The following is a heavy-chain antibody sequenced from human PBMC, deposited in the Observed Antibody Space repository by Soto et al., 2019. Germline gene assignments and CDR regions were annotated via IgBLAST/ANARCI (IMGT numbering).Heavy chain of an antibody. J-gene: IGHJ4*02. CDR2: IVYTGET. CDR3: ARSLVGAQSPTDF. V-gene: IGHV4-59*06. Sequence: SETLSLTCTVSGGSISSYYWGWIRQLPGKGLEWIGSIVYTGETFFNPSLESRLSISADTSQNHFSLELTSVTAADTAVYYCARSLVGAQSPTDFWGRGILVTVSS. D-gene: IGHD1-26*01. CDR1: GGSISSYY.